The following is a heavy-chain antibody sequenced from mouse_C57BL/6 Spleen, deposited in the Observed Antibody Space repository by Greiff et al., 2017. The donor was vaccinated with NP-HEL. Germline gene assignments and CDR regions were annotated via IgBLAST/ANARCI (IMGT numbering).Heavy chain of an antibody. Sequence: EVQLQQSGPGLVKPSQSLSLTCSVTGYSITSGYYWNWIRQFPGNKLEWMGYISYDGSNNYNPSLKNRISITRDTSKNQFFLKLNSVTTEDTATYYCARVSSGPWYFDVWGTGTTVTVSS. CDR2: ISYDGSN. CDR1: GYSITSGYY. J-gene: IGHJ1*03. V-gene: IGHV3-6*01. CDR3: ARVSSGPWYFDV. D-gene: IGHD3-2*02.